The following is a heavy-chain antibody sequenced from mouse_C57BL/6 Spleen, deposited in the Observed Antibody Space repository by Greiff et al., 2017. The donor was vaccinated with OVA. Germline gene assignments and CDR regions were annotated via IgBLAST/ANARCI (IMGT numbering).Heavy chain of an antibody. CDR2: INPNNGGT. V-gene: IGHV1-22*01. CDR3: AREGITRYFDV. J-gene: IGHJ1*03. D-gene: IGHD2-4*01. Sequence: EVQLQQSGPELVKPGASVTMSCKASGYTFTDYNMHWVKQSHGKSLEWIGYINPNNGGTSYNQKFKGKATLTVNKSSSTAYMELRSLTSEDSAVYYCAREGITRYFDVWGTGTTVTVSS. CDR1: GYTFTDYN.